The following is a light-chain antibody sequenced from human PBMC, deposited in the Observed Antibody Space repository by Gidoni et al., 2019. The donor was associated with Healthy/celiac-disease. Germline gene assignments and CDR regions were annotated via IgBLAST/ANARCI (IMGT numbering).Light chain of an antibody. CDR3: QQSYSTRLT. CDR2: AAS. V-gene: IGKV1-39*01. Sequence: IQMTHSPSSLSASVGDRVTITCRASQSMSSYLNWYQQKPGNAPKLLIYAASSLQSGVPARFSGSGSGTDFTLTISRLQPEDFATYYCQQSYSTRLTFGGGTKVEIK. J-gene: IGKJ4*01. CDR1: QSMSSY.